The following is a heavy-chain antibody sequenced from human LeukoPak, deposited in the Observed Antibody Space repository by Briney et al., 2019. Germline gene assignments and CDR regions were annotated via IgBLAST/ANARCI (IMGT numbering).Heavy chain of an antibody. CDR2: ISDDSSFT. CDR3: AKHVGSGSGWDYFDY. J-gene: IGHJ4*02. Sequence: GGSLRLSCAASGFTFGRYAMSWVRQAPGKGLEWVSVISDDSSFTYYADSVKGRFTISRDNSKNTLYLQMNSLRAEDTALYYCAKHVGSGSGWDYFDYWGQGTLVTVSS. CDR1: GFTFGRYA. V-gene: IGHV3-23*01. D-gene: IGHD3-10*01.